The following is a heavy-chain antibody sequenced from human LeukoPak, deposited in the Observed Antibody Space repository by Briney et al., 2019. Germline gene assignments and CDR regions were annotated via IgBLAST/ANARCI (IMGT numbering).Heavy chain of an antibody. V-gene: IGHV4-39*07. D-gene: IGHD3-22*01. CDR2: IYYSGST. CDR3: ARDTTHYYNSSGYFDY. J-gene: IGHJ4*02. Sequence: KSSETLSLTCTVSGGSISSSSYYWGWIRQPPGKGLEWIGSIYYSGSTYYNPSLKSRVTISVDTSKNQFSLKLSSVVAADTAVYYCARDTTHYYNSSGYFDYWGQGILVTVSS. CDR1: GGSISSSSYY.